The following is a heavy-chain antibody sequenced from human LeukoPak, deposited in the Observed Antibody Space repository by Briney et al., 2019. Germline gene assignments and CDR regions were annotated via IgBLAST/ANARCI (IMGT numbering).Heavy chain of an antibody. J-gene: IGHJ4*02. V-gene: IGHV4-34*01. CDR2: INHSGST. CDR3: ARTRKGVYPRFDY. D-gene: IGHD5/OR15-5a*01. CDR1: GGSFSGYY. Sequence: KASETLSLTCAVYGGSFSGYYWSWIRQPPGKGLEWIGEINHSGSTNYNPSLKSRVTISVDTSKNQFSLKLSSVTAADTAVYYCARTRKGVYPRFDYWGQGTLVTVSS.